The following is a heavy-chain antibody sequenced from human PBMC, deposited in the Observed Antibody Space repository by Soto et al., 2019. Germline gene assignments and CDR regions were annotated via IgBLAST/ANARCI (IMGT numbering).Heavy chain of an antibody. Sequence: QVQLVQSGAEVRKPGSSVKVSCKASGGTFSRHAISWVRQAPGQGLEWMGGIIPIFGTPNHAQKFQGRLTINADEATSTVHMEWNSLRSEHTARYYCARGWEEASSDYFFASWGQGTMVIVSS. CDR2: IIPIFGTP. CDR3: ARGWEEASSDYFFAS. V-gene: IGHV1-69*01. CDR1: GGTFSRHA. D-gene: IGHD3-22*01. J-gene: IGHJ5*02.